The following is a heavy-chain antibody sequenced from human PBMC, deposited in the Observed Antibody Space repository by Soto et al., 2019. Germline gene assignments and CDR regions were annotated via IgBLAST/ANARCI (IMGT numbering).Heavy chain of an antibody. Sequence: ASVNVSFKASGYTFSTYYMHWVRQAPGQGLEWMGVINPSGDSTTYAQKFQGRVTMTRDTSTSTLFMELSSLRSEDTAVYFCARDWEFGYWGQGTLVTVSS. CDR1: GYTFSTYY. CDR3: ARDWEFGY. J-gene: IGHJ4*02. V-gene: IGHV1-46*01. CDR2: INPSGDST. D-gene: IGHD1-26*01.